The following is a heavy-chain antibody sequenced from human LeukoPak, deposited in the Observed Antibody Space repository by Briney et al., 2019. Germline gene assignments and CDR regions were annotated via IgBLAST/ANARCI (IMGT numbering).Heavy chain of an antibody. J-gene: IGHJ6*02. D-gene: IGHD6-13*01. CDR1: GFTFSSYA. Sequence: GGSLRLSCAASGFTFSSYAMSWVRQAPGKGLDWVSGISGSGGRTYYAASVKGRFTISRDNSKSTLYLQMNSLRAEDTAVYYCANLGEQQLSVDYYYGMDVWGQGTTVTVTS. V-gene: IGHV3-23*01. CDR2: ISGSGGRT. CDR3: ANLGEQQLSVDYYYGMDV.